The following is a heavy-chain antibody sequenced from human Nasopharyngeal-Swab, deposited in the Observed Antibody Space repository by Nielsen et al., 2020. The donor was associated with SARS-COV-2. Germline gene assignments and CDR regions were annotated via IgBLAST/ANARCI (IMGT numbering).Heavy chain of an antibody. V-gene: IGHV3-21*01. J-gene: IGHJ6*02. D-gene: IGHD3-22*01. CDR1: GFIFSSHN. Sequence: LSLTCAASGFIFSSHNMNWVRQAPAKGLEWPSSIRFSSSYTYYADSVKGRFTLSRDNAKKLLYPQMNSLRAEDSAVYYCARSKTSPSSYYDSSGYYGSYGMDVWGQGTTVTVSS. CDR3: ARSKTSPSSYYDSSGYYGSYGMDV. CDR2: IRFSSSYT.